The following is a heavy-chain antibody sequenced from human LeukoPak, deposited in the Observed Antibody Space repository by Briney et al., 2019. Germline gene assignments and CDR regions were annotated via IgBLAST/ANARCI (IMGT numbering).Heavy chain of an antibody. V-gene: IGHV4-38-2*02. CDR2: IYHSGST. D-gene: IGHD3-3*01. CDR1: GYSISSGYY. Sequence: KSSETLSLTCTVSGYSISSGYYWGWIRQPPGKGLGWIGSIYHSGSTYYNPSLKSRVTISVDTSKNQFSLKLSSVTAADTAVYYCARVLRGLGDYWGQGTLVTVSS. J-gene: IGHJ4*02. CDR3: ARVLRGLGDY.